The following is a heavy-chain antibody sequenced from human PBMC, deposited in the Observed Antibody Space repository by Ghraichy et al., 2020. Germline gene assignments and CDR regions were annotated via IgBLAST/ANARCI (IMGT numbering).Heavy chain of an antibody. V-gene: IGHV3-30*04. Sequence: GESLNISCAASGFTFSSYAMHWVRQAPGKGLEWVAVISYDGSNKYYADSVKGRFTISRDNSKNTLYLQINSLRAEDTAVYYCARDGYCSGGSCYRYYGMDVWGQGTTVTVSS. CDR1: GFTFSSYA. J-gene: IGHJ6*02. CDR3: ARDGYCSGGSCYRYYGMDV. D-gene: IGHD2-15*01. CDR2: ISYDGSNK.